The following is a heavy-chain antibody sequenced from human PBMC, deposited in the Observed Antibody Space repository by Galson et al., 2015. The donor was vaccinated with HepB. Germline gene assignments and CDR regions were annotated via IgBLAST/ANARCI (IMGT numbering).Heavy chain of an antibody. CDR1: GFTFSSYA. CDR2: ISGSGGST. D-gene: IGHD2-21*02. V-gene: IGHV3-23*01. J-gene: IGHJ4*02. Sequence: SLRLSCAASGFTFSSYAMSWVRQAPGKGLEWVSAISGSGGSTYYADSVKGRFTISRDNSKNTLYLQMNSLRAEDTAVYYCAKDEAYCGGDCYSGYDYWGQGTLVTVSS. CDR3: AKDEAYCGGDCYSGYDY.